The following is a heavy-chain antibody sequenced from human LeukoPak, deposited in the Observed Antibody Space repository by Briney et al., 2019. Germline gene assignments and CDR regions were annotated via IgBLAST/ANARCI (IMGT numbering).Heavy chain of an antibody. J-gene: IGHJ4*02. Sequence: ASVKVSCKASGYTFTSYGISWVRQAPGQGLEWMGWISAYNGNTNYAQKLQGRVTMTTDTSTSTDYMELRSLRSDDTAVYYCARDHIAVAGNEVHYWGQGTLVTVSS. D-gene: IGHD6-19*01. CDR2: ISAYNGNT. V-gene: IGHV1-18*01. CDR1: GYTFTSYG. CDR3: ARDHIAVAGNEVHY.